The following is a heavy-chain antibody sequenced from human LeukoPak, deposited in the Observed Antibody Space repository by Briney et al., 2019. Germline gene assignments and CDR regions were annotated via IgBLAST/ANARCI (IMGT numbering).Heavy chain of an antibody. Sequence: SETLSLTCAVSGGSISSNSYYWGWIRQPPGKGLEWIGSIYYSGNTYYKSSLKSRVTISVDTSKNQFSLKLSSVTAADTAVYYCARTRYYYNSRSYGAPYYFDYWGQGTLVTVSS. V-gene: IGHV4-39*01. CDR2: IYYSGNT. CDR3: ARTRYYYNSRSYGAPYYFDY. CDR1: GGSISSNSYY. D-gene: IGHD3-10*01. J-gene: IGHJ4*02.